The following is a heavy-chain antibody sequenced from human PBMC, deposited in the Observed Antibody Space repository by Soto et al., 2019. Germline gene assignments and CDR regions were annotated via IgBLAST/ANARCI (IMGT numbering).Heavy chain of an antibody. V-gene: IGHV1-3*01. D-gene: IGHD3-10*01. CDR2: INAGNGNT. J-gene: IGHJ4*02. CDR3: ARDAEWFEPYFDY. CDR1: GYTFTSYA. Sequence: ASVKVSCKASGYTFTSYAMHWVRQAPGQRLEWMGWINAGNGNTKYSQKFQGRVTITRDTSASTAYMELSSLRSEDTAVYYCARDAEWFEPYFDYWGQGTLVTVSS.